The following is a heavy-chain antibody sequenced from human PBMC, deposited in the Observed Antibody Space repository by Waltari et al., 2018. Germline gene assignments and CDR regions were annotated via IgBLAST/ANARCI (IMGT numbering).Heavy chain of an antibody. V-gene: IGHV4-34*09. Sequence: QVQLQESGPGLVKPSQTLSLTCTVYGGSFSGYYWSWIRQPPGKGLEWIGEINHSGSTNYNPSLKSRVTISVDTSKNQFSLKLSSVTAADTAVYYCARKAMVRGVDYWGQGTLVTVSS. D-gene: IGHD3-10*01. J-gene: IGHJ4*02. CDR1: GGSFSGYY. CDR3: ARKAMVRGVDY. CDR2: INHSGST.